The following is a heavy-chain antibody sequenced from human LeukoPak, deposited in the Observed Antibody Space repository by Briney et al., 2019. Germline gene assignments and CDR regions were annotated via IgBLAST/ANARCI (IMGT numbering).Heavy chain of an antibody. D-gene: IGHD3-22*01. V-gene: IGHV3-15*07. J-gene: IGHJ5*02. CDR2: IRSNSDGGTI. CDR3: ATDFYDST. Sequence: GGSLRLSCAASGLTFSSHWMHWVRQAPGKGLVWVGRIRSNSDGGTIDYAAPVKGRFTLSRDDSKDTLYLQMNSLQTEDTAVYYCATDFYDSTWGQGTLVTVSS. CDR1: GLTFSSHW.